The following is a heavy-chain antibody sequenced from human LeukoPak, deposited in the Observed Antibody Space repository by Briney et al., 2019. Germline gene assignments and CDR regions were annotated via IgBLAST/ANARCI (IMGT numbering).Heavy chain of an antibody. J-gene: IGHJ4*02. CDR2: ISSSSSTI. CDR3: ARDLWITMIVVPSGY. CDR1: GFTFSSYS. V-gene: IGHV3-48*01. D-gene: IGHD3-22*01. Sequence: PGGSLRLSCAASGFTFSSYSMNWVRQAPGKGLEWVSYISSSSSTIYYADSVKGRFTISRDNAKNSLYLQMNSLRAEDTAVYYCARDLWITMIVVPSGYWGQGTLVTVSS.